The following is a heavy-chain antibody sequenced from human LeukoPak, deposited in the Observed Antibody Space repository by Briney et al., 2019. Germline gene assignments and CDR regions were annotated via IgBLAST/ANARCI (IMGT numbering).Heavy chain of an antibody. Sequence: GGSLRLSCAASGFTFSSYSMNWVRQAPGKGLEWVSSISSSSSYIYYADSVKGRFTISRDNAKNSLYLQMNSLRAEDTAVYYCARVEEIAAAATFDYWGQGTLVTVSS. J-gene: IGHJ4*02. D-gene: IGHD6-13*01. CDR2: ISSSSSYI. CDR1: GFTFSSYS. CDR3: ARVEEIAAAATFDY. V-gene: IGHV3-21*01.